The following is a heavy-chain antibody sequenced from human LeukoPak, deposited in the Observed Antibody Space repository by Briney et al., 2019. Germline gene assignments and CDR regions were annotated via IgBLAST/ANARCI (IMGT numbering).Heavy chain of an antibody. Sequence: GASVKVSCKASGGTFSSYAISWVRQAPGQGLEWMGGIIPIFGTANYAQKFQDRVTITADESTSTAYMELSSLRSEDTAVYYCARASSGYPYYYGMDVWGQGTTVTVSS. CDR2: IIPIFGTA. J-gene: IGHJ6*02. V-gene: IGHV1-69*13. CDR1: GGTFSSYA. CDR3: ARASSGYPYYYGMDV. D-gene: IGHD3-22*01.